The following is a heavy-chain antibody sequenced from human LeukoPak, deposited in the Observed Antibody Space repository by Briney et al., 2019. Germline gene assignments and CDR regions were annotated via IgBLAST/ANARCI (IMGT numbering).Heavy chain of an antibody. CDR2: IYSGGST. D-gene: IGHD3-22*01. CDR1: GFTVSSNY. J-gene: IGHJ4*02. V-gene: IGHV3-53*01. CDR3: ARYYDGTFDY. Sequence: PGGSLRLSCAASGFTVSSNYMSWVRQAPGKGLEWVSVIYSGGSTYYADSVKGRFTISRDNSKNTLYLQINSLRAEDTAVYYCARYYDGTFDYWGQGTLVTVSS.